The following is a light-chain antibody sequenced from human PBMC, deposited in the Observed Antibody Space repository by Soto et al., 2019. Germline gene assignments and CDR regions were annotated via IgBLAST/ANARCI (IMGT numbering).Light chain of an antibody. J-gene: IGLJ2*01. CDR3: AAWDDSLNEGV. CDR2: SNN. CDR1: SSNIGSNT. Sequence: QSVLTQPPSASGTPGQSVTISCSGSSSNIGSNTVNWYQHHPGTAPQLLLYSNNQRPSGVTDRFSGSKSGTSASLAISGLQSEDEADYYCAAWDDSLNEGVFGGGTKVTVL. V-gene: IGLV1-44*01.